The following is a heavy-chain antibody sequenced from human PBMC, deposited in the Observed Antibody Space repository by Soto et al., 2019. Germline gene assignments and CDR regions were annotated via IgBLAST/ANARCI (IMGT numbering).Heavy chain of an antibody. CDR3: ARGRIGPDY. CDR1: GFNFDDYT. Sequence: GGSLSLSCTASGFNFDDYTMHWVRQAPGKGLEWVSLISWDGGGTYYADSVKGRFTISRDNSKNTLYLQMNSLRVDDTAVYYCARGRIGPDYWGQGTLVTVSS. V-gene: IGHV3-43*01. J-gene: IGHJ4*02. CDR2: ISWDGGGT.